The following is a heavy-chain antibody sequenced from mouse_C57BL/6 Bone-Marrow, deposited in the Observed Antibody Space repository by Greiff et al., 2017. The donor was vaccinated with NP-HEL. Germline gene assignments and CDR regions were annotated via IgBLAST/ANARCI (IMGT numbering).Heavy chain of an antibody. J-gene: IGHJ3*01. V-gene: IGHV1-18*01. Sequence: EVQLQQSGPELVKPGASVKIPCKASGYTFTDYNMDWVKQSHGKSLEWIGDINPNNGGTSYNQKFKGKATLTVDKSSSTAYMELRSLTSEDSAVYYCARRGGSNYVWFAYWGQGTLVTVSA. D-gene: IGHD2-5*01. CDR1: GYTFTDYN. CDR3: ARRGGSNYVWFAY. CDR2: INPNNGGT.